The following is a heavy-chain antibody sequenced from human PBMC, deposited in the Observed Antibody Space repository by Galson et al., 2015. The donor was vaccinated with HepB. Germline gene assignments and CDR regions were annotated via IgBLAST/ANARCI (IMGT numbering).Heavy chain of an antibody. CDR3: ARDNGYYYYYGMDV. D-gene: IGHD2-8*01. J-gene: IGHJ6*02. CDR1: GFTFSSYG. V-gene: IGHV3-33*01. Sequence: SLRLSCAASGFTFSSYGMHWVRQAPGKGLEWVAVIWYDGSNKYYADSVKGRFTISRDNSKNTLYLQMNSLRAEDTAVYYCARDNGYYYYYGMDVWGQGTTVTVSS. CDR2: IWYDGSNK.